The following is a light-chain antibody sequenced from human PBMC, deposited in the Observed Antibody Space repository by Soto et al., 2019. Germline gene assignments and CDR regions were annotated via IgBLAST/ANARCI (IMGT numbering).Light chain of an antibody. Sequence: DIQMTQSPSSLSASVGDTVTITCRASQGISNYLAWYQQKPGQVPNLRNYAASNLQSVVPSRFSCSGSGTDFTLTIRAVRPEDVSTYCCQKYNTAPWRCGQGTKVDI. V-gene: IGKV1-27*01. CDR3: QKYNTAPWR. CDR1: QGISNY. J-gene: IGKJ1*01. CDR2: AAS.